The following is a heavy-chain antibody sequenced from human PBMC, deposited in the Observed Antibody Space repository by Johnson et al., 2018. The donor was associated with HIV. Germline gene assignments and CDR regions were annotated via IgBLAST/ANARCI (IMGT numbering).Heavy chain of an antibody. CDR1: GFTVSSNY. D-gene: IGHD6-19*01. CDR3: ERGPFMAGRYALDI. CDR2: IYSGGRT. J-gene: IGHJ3*02. V-gene: IGHV3-53*01. Sequence: VQLVESGGGLIQPVGSLRLSCAASGFTVSSNYMSWVRQAPGKGLEWVSVIYSGGRTYYAYSVKGRFTISRDNSKNTLYLQMNSLRAEDTAVYYCERGPFMAGRYALDIWGQGTMVTVSS.